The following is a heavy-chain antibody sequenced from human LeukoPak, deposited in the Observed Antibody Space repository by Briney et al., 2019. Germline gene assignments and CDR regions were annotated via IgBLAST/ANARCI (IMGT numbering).Heavy chain of an antibody. CDR2: IYHSGST. CDR3: ARLGYSSSWYSY. J-gene: IGHJ4*02. Sequence: SETLSLTCTVSGYSISSGYYWGWIRQPPGKGLEWIGNIYHSGSTYYNPSLKSRVTISVDTSKNQFSLNLSSVTAADTAVFYCARLGYSSSWYSYWGQGTLVTVSS. V-gene: IGHV4-38-2*02. CDR1: GYSISSGYY. D-gene: IGHD6-13*01.